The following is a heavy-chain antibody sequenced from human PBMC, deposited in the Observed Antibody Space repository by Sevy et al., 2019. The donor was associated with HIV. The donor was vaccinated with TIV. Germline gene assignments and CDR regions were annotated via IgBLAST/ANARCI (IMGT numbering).Heavy chain of an antibody. CDR2: IYGSGGAT. V-gene: IGHV3-23*01. CDR1: GFTFGDYT. D-gene: IGHD3-22*01. Sequence: GGSLRLSCTASGFTFGDYTMSWVRQAPGKGLEWVSTIYGSGGATYYADSVKGRFTISRDNSKITLYLQMNSLRTEDSAVYYWAEGRYDSSGSLDAFDIWGQGTMVTVSS. J-gene: IGHJ3*02. CDR3: AEGRYDSSGSLDAFDI.